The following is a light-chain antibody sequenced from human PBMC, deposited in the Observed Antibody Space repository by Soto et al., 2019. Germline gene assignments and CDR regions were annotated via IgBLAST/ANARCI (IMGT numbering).Light chain of an antibody. CDR2: GNT. CDR3: QSHDSSLNSWV. J-gene: IGLJ3*02. Sequence: QSVLTQPPSMSGAPGQRVTISCTGSSSNIGAGYDVYWYQHLPGTAPKLLIYGNTNRPSGVPDRFSGSKSGTSASLAITGLQAEDEADYYCQSHDSSLNSWVFGGGTKLTVL. V-gene: IGLV1-40*01. CDR1: SSNIGAGYD.